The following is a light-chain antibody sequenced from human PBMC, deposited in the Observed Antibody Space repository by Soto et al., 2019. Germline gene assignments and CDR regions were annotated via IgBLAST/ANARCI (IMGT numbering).Light chain of an antibody. J-gene: IGLJ1*01. CDR3: SSYTSSSAYV. Sequence: VLTQPASVSGSPGQSITISCTGTSSDVGGYNYVSWYQQHPGKAPKLMIYEVSNRPSGVSNRFSGSKSGNTASLTISGLQAEDEADYYCSSYTSSSAYVFGTGTKVTVL. V-gene: IGLV2-14*01. CDR2: EVS. CDR1: SSDVGGYNY.